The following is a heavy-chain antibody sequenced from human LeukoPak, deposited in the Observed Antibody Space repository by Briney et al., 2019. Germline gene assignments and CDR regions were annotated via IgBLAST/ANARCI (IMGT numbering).Heavy chain of an antibody. CDR1: GFTVSSNY. Sequence: GGSLRLSGAASGFTVSSNYMSWVRQAPGKGLEWVSVIYSGGRIYYADSVKGRFTISRDNSKNTLYLQMNSLRAEDTAVYYCARLWFGEEGGFDYWGQGTLVTVSS. D-gene: IGHD3-10*01. J-gene: IGHJ4*02. CDR3: ARLWFGEEGGFDY. CDR2: IYSGGRI. V-gene: IGHV3-53*01.